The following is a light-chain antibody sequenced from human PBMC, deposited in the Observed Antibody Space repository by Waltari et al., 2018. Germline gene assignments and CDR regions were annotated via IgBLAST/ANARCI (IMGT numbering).Light chain of an antibody. CDR2: DAS. CDR3: QKYGTLPAT. Sequence: DIFLTQSPGTLSLSPGEGATLSCRASQSISRFLAGYQQKTGQAPRLLIYDASTRATGIPDRFSGSGSGTDFSLTISRLEPEDVAVYYCQKYGTLPATFGQGTKVEIK. J-gene: IGKJ1*01. V-gene: IGKV3-20*01. CDR1: QSISRF.